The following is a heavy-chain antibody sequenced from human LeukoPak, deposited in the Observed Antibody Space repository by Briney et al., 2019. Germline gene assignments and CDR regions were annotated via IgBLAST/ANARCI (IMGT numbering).Heavy chain of an antibody. D-gene: IGHD3-10*01. V-gene: IGHV3-23*01. J-gene: IGHJ4*02. CDR3: AKDRGTVRGDPTFDY. Sequence: GGSLRLSCAASGFTFSSYAMSWVRQALGKGLEWVSDISGSGGSTYYADSVKGRFTISRDNSKNTLYLQMNSLRAEDTAVYYCAKDRGTVRGDPTFDYWGQGTLVTVSS. CDR1: GFTFSSYA. CDR2: ISGSGGST.